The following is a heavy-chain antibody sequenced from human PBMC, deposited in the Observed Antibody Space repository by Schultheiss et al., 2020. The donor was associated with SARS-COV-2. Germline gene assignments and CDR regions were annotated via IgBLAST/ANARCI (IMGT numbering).Heavy chain of an antibody. D-gene: IGHD3-3*01. CDR1: GGSVSRSSYY. J-gene: IGHJ5*02. CDR3: ARGRSLNSGGFGVWWFDP. Sequence: SQTLSLTCTVSGGSVSRSSYYWSWIRQHPGKGLEWIGYIYYSGSTYYNPSLKSRVTISVDTSKNQFSLKLSSVTAADTAVYYCARGRSLNSGGFGVWWFDPWGQGTLVTVSS. CDR2: IYYSGST. V-gene: IGHV4-31*03.